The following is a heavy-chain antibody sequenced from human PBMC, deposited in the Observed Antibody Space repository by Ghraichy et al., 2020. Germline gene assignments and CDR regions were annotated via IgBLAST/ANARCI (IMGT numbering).Heavy chain of an antibody. CDR3: ARDDAY. CDR2: IKPGADRT. Sequence: ASVKVSCKASGYTFTLYDIHWVRQAPGQGFQWMGMIKPGADRTTYAQQFQGRVTMTIDKSTSTVHMELSRLTSDDTAMYFCARDDAYWGQGTLVAVSS. J-gene: IGHJ4*02. V-gene: IGHV1-46*01. CDR1: GYTFTLYD.